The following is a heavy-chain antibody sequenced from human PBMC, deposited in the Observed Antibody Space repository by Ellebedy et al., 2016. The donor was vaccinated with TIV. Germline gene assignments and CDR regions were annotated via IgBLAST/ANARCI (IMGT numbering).Heavy chain of an antibody. CDR3: AKDEFGVGGSFDY. Sequence: GESLKISXAASGFTFSSYSMNWVRQAPGKGLEWVSYISSSSSTIYYADSVKGRFTISRDNAKNSLYLQMNSLRAEDTAVYYCAKDEFGVGGSFDYWGQGTLVTVSS. CDR1: GFTFSSYS. D-gene: IGHD2-15*01. CDR2: ISSSSSTI. J-gene: IGHJ4*02. V-gene: IGHV3-48*04.